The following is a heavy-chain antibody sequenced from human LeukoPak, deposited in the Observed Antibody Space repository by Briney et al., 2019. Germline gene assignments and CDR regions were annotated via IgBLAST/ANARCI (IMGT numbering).Heavy chain of an antibody. J-gene: IGHJ4*02. CDR2: ISWNSGNI. Sequence: GGSLRLSCAASGFTFDDYAMHWVRQAPGKGLEWVSGISWNSGNIGYADSVKGRFTISRDNAKNSLYLQMNSLREEDTALYYCAKDLSALWFGKLNACFDSWGQGALVTVSS. CDR3: AKDLSALWFGKLNACFDS. CDR1: GFTFDDYA. V-gene: IGHV3-9*01. D-gene: IGHD3-10*01.